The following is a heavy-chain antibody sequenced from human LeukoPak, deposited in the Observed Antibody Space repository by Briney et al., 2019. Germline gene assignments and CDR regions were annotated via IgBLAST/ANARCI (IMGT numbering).Heavy chain of an antibody. CDR2: INHSGST. Sequence: SETLSLTCAVYGGSFSGYYWSWVRQPPGKGLEWIGEINHSGSTNYNPSLKSRVTISVDTSKNQFSLKLSSVTAADTAVYYCARGVSGDWGQGTTVTVSS. CDR1: GGSFSGYY. V-gene: IGHV4-34*01. J-gene: IGHJ6*02. CDR3: ARGVSGD. D-gene: IGHD4-17*01.